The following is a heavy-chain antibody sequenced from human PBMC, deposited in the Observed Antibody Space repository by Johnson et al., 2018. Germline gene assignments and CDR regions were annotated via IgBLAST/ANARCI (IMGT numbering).Heavy chain of an antibody. J-gene: IGHJ6*02. Sequence: QVQLVEYGAEVKKPGSSVKVSCKASGGTFSSYAISWVRQAPGQGLEWMGGIIPIFGTANYAQKFQGRVTITADEPTSTAYMELSSLRSEETAMDSCASTGGYWSRTSCYLFDVWGQGTTVTVSS. CDR2: IIPIFGTA. CDR1: GGTFSSYA. D-gene: IGHD2-2*01. CDR3: ASTGGYWSRTSCYLFDV. V-gene: IGHV1-69*01.